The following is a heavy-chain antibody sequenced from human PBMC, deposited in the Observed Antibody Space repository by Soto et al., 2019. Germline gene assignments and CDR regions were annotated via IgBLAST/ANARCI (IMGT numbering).Heavy chain of an antibody. CDR2: ISAYNGNT. D-gene: IGHD6-13*01. CDR3: ARDADGAWMYPIATYYYYYYMDV. V-gene: IGHV1-18*01. Sequence: QVQLVQSGAEVKKPGASVKVSCKASGYTFTSYGISWVRQAPGQGLEWMGWISAYNGNTNYAQKLHGRVTMTTDTTTSTAYMELRSLRSDDTAVYYCARDADGAWMYPIATYYYYYYMDVWGKGTTVTVSS. J-gene: IGHJ6*03. CDR1: GYTFTSYG.